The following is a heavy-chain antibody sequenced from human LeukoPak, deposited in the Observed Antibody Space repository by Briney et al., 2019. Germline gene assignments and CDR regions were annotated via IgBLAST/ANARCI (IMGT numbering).Heavy chain of an antibody. CDR3: ARLDLCGGDCFSIDY. D-gene: IGHD2-21*02. J-gene: IGHJ4*02. Sequence: PSETLSLTCTVSGGSISSYYWSWIRQPPGKGLEWIGYIYYSGSTNYNPSLKSRVTISVDTSKNQFSLKLSSVTAADTAVYYCARLDLCGGDCFSIDYWGQGTLVTVSS. V-gene: IGHV4-59*08. CDR1: GGSISSYY. CDR2: IYYSGST.